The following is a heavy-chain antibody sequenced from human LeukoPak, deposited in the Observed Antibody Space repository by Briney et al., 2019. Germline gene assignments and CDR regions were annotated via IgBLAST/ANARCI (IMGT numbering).Heavy chain of an antibody. Sequence: GRSLRLSCAPCGFTFDDYVMHWVRQAPGKGLEWVAGISWDSTNIGYADSVKGRFTISRDNAKNSLYLQMHSLRAEDMALYYCAKAFSAPSSSPVDYWGQGTLVTVSS. D-gene: IGHD6-13*01. J-gene: IGHJ4*02. CDR3: AKAFSAPSSSPVDY. V-gene: IGHV3-9*03. CDR2: ISWDSTNI. CDR1: GFTFDDYV.